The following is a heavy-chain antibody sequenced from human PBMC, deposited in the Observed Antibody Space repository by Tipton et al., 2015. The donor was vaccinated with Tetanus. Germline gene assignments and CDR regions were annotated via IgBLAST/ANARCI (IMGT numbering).Heavy chain of an antibody. D-gene: IGHD4-17*01. Sequence: SLRLSCAVSGFAFNTYAMHWIRQAPGKGLEWVAVISFDGSNKYYADSVKGRFTISRDNSKSTLYLDIYSLRNEDTAMYFCARAVSPGENFDYWGQGTLVTVSS. J-gene: IGHJ4*02. CDR2: ISFDGSNK. V-gene: IGHV3-30*04. CDR1: GFAFNTYA. CDR3: ARAVSPGENFDY.